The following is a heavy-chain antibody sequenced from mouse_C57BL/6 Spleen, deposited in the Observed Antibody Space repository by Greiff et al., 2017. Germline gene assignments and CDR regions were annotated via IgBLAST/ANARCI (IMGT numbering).Heavy chain of an antibody. V-gene: IGHV1-74*01. CDR1: GYTFTSYW. J-gene: IGHJ3*01. Sequence: VQLQQPGAELVKPGASVKVSCKASGYTFTSYWMHWVKQRPGQGLEWIGRIHPSDSDTNYNQKFKGKATLTVDKSSSKAYMQLSSLTSEDSAVYYCAMDYYDYDWFAYWGQGTLVTVSA. CDR2: IHPSDSDT. D-gene: IGHD2-4*01. CDR3: AMDYYDYDWFAY.